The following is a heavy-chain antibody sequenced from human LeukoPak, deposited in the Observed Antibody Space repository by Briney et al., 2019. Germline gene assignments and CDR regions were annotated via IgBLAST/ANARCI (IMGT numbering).Heavy chain of an antibody. Sequence: GGSLRLSSAASGFTFSSYAMTWVRQAPGKGLEWVSAFSGSSDTTYYAYFVNGRFTISRDNYKNTLYLQMSNLRAEDTAIYYCAKGPIAPVATYFFDNWGQGTLVIVCS. CDR1: GFTFSSYA. CDR2: FSGSSDTT. J-gene: IGHJ4*02. CDR3: AKGPIAPVATYFFDN. D-gene: IGHD2-2*01. V-gene: IGHV3-23*01.